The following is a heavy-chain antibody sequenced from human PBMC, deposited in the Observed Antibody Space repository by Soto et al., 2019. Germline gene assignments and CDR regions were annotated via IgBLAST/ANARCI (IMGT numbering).Heavy chain of an antibody. J-gene: IGHJ4*02. CDR2: VDSGGIT. Sequence: EVQLLESGGGLVQPEGSLRLSCAASGFTFSGYPMTWVRRAPGQGLEWVSTVDSGGITYYPDSVKGRFTISRDNSKNTLYLQMNSLRAEDTATYYCAKYSAPGSRYFDFWGQGTLVTVSS. CDR3: AKYSAPGSRYFDF. V-gene: IGHV3-23*01. D-gene: IGHD6-13*01. CDR1: GFTFSGYP.